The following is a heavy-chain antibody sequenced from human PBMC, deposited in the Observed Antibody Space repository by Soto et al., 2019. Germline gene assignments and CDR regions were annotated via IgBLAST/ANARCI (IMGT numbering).Heavy chain of an antibody. Sequence: PSETLSLTCTVSGGSISSGGYYWSWIRQHPGKGLERIGYIYYRGSTYYNTSLKSRVTISVDKSKNQLSMKLSSVTAADTAVFYCSSDRVVILTGPTPDYYYYGMDVWGQGTTVTVSS. J-gene: IGHJ6*02. CDR1: GGSISSGGYY. CDR3: SSDRVVILTGPTPDYYYYGMDV. D-gene: IGHD3-9*01. CDR2: IYYRGST. V-gene: IGHV4-31*09.